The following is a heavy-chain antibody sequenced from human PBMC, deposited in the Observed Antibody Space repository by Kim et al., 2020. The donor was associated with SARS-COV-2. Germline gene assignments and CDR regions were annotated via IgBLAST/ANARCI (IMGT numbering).Heavy chain of an antibody. D-gene: IGHD4-17*01. Sequence: GGSLRLSCEASGFTFSSYEMNWVRQAPGKGLEWVSYISSSGSTIYYADSVKGRFTISRDNAKNSLYLQMNSLRAEDTAVYYCATGPSAKKSDYGDYYFDYWGQGTLVTVSS. CDR1: GFTFSSYE. V-gene: IGHV3-48*03. CDR2: ISSSGSTI. J-gene: IGHJ4*02. CDR3: ATGPSAKKSDYGDYYFDY.